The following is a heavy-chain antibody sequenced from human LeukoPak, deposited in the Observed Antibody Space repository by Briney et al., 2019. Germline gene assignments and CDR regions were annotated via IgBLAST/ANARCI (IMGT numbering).Heavy chain of an antibody. CDR3: ARDSGSVPVDAFDI. J-gene: IGHJ3*02. Sequence: ASVKVSCKASGYTFRNYGISWVRQAPGQGLEWVGWVSPYRDNTDYARKLQGRVTMTTDTSTSTAYMELRSLRSDDTAVYYCARDSGSVPVDAFDIWGQGTMVTVSS. CDR1: GYTFRNYG. V-gene: IGHV1-18*01. D-gene: IGHD1-26*01. CDR2: VSPYRDNT.